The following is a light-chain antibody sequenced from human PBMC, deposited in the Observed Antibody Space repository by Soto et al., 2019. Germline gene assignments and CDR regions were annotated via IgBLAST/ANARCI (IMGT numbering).Light chain of an antibody. CDR1: SSNIGSNA. V-gene: IGLV1-44*01. Sequence: QSVLTQPPSASGTPGQRVVISCSGSSSNIGSNAVNWYQQLPGTAPKLLIYSNDHRPSGVPDRFSGPKSGTSASLAISGLQSEDEAGYYCAAWDDSLTGPVFGGGTKVTVL. CDR3: AAWDDSLTGPV. J-gene: IGLJ2*01. CDR2: SND.